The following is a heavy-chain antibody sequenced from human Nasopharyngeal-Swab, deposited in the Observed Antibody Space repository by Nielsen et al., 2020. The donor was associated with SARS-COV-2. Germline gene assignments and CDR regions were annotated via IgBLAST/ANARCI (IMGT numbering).Heavy chain of an antibody. V-gene: IGHV4-59*01. J-gene: IGHJ3*02. CDR3: ARDRRITIFGVATPALPGAFDI. CDR2: IYYSGST. Sequence: WIRQPPGKGLEWIGYIYYSGSTNYNPSLKSRVTISVDTSKNQFSLKLSSVTAADTAVYYCARDRRITIFGVATPALPGAFDIWGQGTMVTVS. D-gene: IGHD3-3*01.